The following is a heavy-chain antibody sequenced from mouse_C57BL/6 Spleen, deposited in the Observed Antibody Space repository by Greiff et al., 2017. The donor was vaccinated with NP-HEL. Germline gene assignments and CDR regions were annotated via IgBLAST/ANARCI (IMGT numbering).Heavy chain of an antibody. D-gene: IGHD1-1*01. CDR1: GYTFTSYW. CDR3: AGGYYYGSRERFAY. J-gene: IGHJ3*01. CDR2: ILPGSGST. V-gene: IGHV1-9*01. Sequence: QVQLQQSGAELMKPGASVKLSCKATGYTFTSYWIEWVKQRPGHGLEWIGEILPGSGSTNYNEKFKGKATFTADTSSNTAYMQLSSLTTEDSAIYYCAGGYYYGSRERFAYWGQGTLVTVSA.